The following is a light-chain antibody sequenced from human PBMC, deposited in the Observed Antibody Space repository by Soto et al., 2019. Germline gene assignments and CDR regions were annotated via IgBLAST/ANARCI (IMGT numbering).Light chain of an antibody. CDR2: DVS. J-gene: IGLJ2*01. V-gene: IGLV2-14*01. CDR1: SSDVGTSNY. CDR3: SSYTSSSTSVV. Sequence: QSVLTQPASVSGSPGQSITISCTGASSDVGTSNYVSWYQQHPGKAPKLMIYDVSNRPSGVSDRFSGSKSGNTASLTISGLQADDEADYYCSSYTSSSTSVVFGGGTKLTVL.